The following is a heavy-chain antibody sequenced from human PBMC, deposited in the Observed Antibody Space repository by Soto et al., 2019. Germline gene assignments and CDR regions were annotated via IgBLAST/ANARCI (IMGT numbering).Heavy chain of an antibody. Sequence: GGSLRLSCAASGFTFSDYAMSWVRQAPGKGLEWVSAISGSDGSTYHADSVKGRFTISRDNSKNTLYFQMNSLRAEDTAVYYCAKGSASGSPYYFDFWGQGALVTVSS. J-gene: IGHJ4*02. V-gene: IGHV3-23*01. CDR1: GFTFSDYA. CDR3: AKGSASGSPYYFDF. CDR2: ISGSDGST. D-gene: IGHD6-25*01.